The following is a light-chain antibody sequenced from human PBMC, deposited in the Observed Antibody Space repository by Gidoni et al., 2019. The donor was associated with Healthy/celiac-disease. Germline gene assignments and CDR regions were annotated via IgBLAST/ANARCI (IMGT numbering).Light chain of an antibody. CDR2: DDS. Sequence: SYVLPHPPSVSVAPGQTARITCGGTNIGSKSVHWYQQKPGQAPVLVVYDDSDRPSGIPERFSGSNSGNTATLTISRVEAGDEADYYCQVWDSSSDRGVFGGGTKLTVL. CDR3: QVWDSSSDRGV. J-gene: IGLJ3*02. V-gene: IGLV3-21*02. CDR1: NIGSKS.